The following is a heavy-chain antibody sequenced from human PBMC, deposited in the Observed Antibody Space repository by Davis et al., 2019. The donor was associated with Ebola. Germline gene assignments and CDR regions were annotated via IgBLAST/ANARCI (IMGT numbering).Heavy chain of an antibody. V-gene: IGHV1-18*01. CDR2: INPNNGNT. D-gene: IGHD6-13*01. J-gene: IGHJ4*02. CDR3: ARDLRVWPLDY. CDR1: GGTFNTNT. Sequence: ASVKVSCKASGGTFNTNTFTWVRQAPGQGLEWMGRINPNNGNTNYAQKLQGRVTMTTDTSTSTAYMELRSLRSDDTAVYYCARDLRVWPLDYWGQGTLVTVSS.